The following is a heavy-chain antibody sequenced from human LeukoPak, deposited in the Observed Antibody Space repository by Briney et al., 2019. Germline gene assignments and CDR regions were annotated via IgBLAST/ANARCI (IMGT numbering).Heavy chain of an antibody. V-gene: IGHV1-18*01. D-gene: IGHD5-18*01. CDR2: ISTYDGDA. J-gene: IGHJ4*02. Sequence: ASVKVSCKASGYSFTSYGITWVRQAPGQGLEWMGWISTYDGDANYAQPPQGRVTMTTDTSTITAYMELRSLRSDDTAVYYCARAPSGFTYGPGDHWGQGTLVTVSS. CDR1: GYSFTSYG. CDR3: ARAPSGFTYGPGDH.